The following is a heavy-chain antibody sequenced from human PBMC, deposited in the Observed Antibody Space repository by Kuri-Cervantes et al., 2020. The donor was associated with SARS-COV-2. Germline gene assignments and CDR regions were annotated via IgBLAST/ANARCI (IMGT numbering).Heavy chain of an antibody. D-gene: IGHD3-9*01. Sequence: GESLKISCAASGFTFSSYAMSWVRQAPGKGLEWVSAISGSGGSTYYADSVKGRFTISRDNSKNTLYLQMNSLRAEDTAVYYCARDISGLYFDYWGQGTLVTVSS. CDR1: GFTFSSYA. CDR3: ARDISGLYFDY. V-gene: IGHV3-23*01. J-gene: IGHJ4*02. CDR2: ISGSGGST.